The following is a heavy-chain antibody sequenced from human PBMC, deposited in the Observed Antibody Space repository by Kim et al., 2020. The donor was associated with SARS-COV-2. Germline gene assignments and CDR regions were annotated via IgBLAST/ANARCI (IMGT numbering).Heavy chain of an antibody. D-gene: IGHD3-10*01. CDR2: IYYSGST. V-gene: IGHV4-59*13. CDR3: ASGPYGSGGDAFDI. CDR1: GGSISSYY. Sequence: SETLSLTCTVSGGSISSYYWSWIRQPPGKGLEWIGYIYYSGSTNYNPSLKSRVTISVDTSKNQFSLKLSSVTAADTAVYYCASGPYGSGGDAFDIWGQGTMVTVSS. J-gene: IGHJ3*02.